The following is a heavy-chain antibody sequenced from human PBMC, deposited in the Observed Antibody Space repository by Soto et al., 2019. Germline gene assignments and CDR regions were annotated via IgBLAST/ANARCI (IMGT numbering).Heavy chain of an antibody. V-gene: IGHV4-39*01. CDR2: IFHGGTT. CDR1: GGSSNSSRYY. CDR3: VRGAGVTQINKYFDA. Sequence: RXETLALPCTVSGGSSNSSRYYWGWIRQPPGKGLEWIGTIFHGGTTYYNPSLKSRVAISVDTSKNQFYLNLRSVTAADTAMYYCVRGAGVTQINKYFDAWGPGTLVTVSS. D-gene: IGHD5-18*01. J-gene: IGHJ5*01.